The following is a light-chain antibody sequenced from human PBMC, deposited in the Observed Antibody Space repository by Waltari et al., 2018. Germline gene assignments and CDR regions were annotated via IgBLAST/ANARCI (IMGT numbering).Light chain of an antibody. Sequence: EIVLTQSPATLSLSPGERATLSCRASHSLSNNLAWYQQKPGQAPRLVIYDASNRATGIPARFSGSGSGTDFTLTISTLEPEDSAVYYCQQRANWPPGAAFGQGTKVEIK. CDR3: QQRANWPPGAA. V-gene: IGKV3-11*01. CDR1: HSLSNN. J-gene: IGKJ1*01. CDR2: DAS.